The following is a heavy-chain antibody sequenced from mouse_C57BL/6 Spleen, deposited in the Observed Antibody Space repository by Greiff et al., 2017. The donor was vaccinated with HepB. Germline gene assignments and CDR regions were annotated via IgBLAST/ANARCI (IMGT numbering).Heavy chain of an antibody. Sequence: VQLKESGPVLVKPGASVKMSCKASGYTFTDYYMNWVKQSHGKSLEWIGVINPYNGGTSYNQKFKGKATLTVDKSSSTAYMELNSLTSEDSAVYYCARATVVATPDYWGQGTTLTVSS. V-gene: IGHV1-19*01. J-gene: IGHJ2*01. CDR1: GYTFTDYY. CDR3: ARATVVATPDY. CDR2: INPYNGGT. D-gene: IGHD1-1*01.